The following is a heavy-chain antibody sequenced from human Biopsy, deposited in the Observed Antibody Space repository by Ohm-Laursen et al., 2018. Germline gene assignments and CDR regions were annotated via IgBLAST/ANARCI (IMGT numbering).Heavy chain of an antibody. V-gene: IGHV1-24*01. CDR3: AADINVWNVNY. CDR2: FAPENGKT. Sequence: ASVKVSCKVSGYTLTALSMHWVRQAPGRGLEWMGGFAPENGKTIYAQKFQGRITMTEDTSTDTAYMELSSLRSEDTAVYYCAADINVWNVNYWGQGAQVTVSS. CDR1: GYTLTALS. D-gene: IGHD1-1*01. J-gene: IGHJ4*02.